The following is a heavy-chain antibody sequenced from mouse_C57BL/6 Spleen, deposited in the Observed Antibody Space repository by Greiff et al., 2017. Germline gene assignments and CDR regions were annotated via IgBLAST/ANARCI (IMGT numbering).Heavy chain of an antibody. J-gene: IGHJ3*01. CDR2: IDPSDSYT. CDR3: AREWRYGYDGFAY. CDR1: GYTFTSYW. D-gene: IGHD2-2*01. Sequence: VQLQQPGAELVKPGASVKLSCKASGYTFTSYWMQWVKQRPGQGLEWIGEIDPSDSYTNYNQKFKGKATLTVDTSSSTAYMQLSSLTSEDSAVYDCAREWRYGYDGFAYWGQGTLVTVSA. V-gene: IGHV1-50*01.